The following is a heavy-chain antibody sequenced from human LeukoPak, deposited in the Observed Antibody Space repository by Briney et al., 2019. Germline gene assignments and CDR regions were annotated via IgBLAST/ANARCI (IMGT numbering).Heavy chain of an antibody. Sequence: SETLSLTCTVSGGSISSYYWSWIRRPPGKGLEWIGYIYYSGSTNYNPSLKSRVTISVDTSKNQFSLKLSSVTAADTAVYYCARRVPGYSSGWGFDYWGQGTLVTVSS. CDR2: IYYSGST. CDR3: ARRVPGYSSGWGFDY. D-gene: IGHD6-19*01. V-gene: IGHV4-59*08. CDR1: GGSISSYY. J-gene: IGHJ4*02.